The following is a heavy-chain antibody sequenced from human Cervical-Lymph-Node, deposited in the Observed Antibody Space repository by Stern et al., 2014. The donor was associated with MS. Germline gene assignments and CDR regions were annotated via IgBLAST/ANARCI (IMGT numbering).Heavy chain of an antibody. Sequence: VQLVESGAEVKKPGSSVKVSCKASGDTFSSYALNWVRQVPGQGLEWMGGITLVFGTTNDAQNSQGRVTITADKSTNTAYMELMTLRSEDTAVYYCARGGGLVGYFDYGGQGTLVSVSS. D-gene: IGHD1-26*01. V-gene: IGHV1-69*06. CDR3: ARGGGLVGYFDY. J-gene: IGHJ4*02. CDR2: ITLVFGTT. CDR1: GDTFSSYA.